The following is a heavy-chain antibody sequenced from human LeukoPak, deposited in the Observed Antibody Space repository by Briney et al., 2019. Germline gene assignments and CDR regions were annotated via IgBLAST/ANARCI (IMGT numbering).Heavy chain of an antibody. D-gene: IGHD3-10*01. Sequence: GASVKVSCKVSGYTLTELSMHWVRQAPGKGLEWMGGFDPEDGETIYAQEFQGRVTMTEDTSTDTAYMELSSLRSEDTAVYYCATAPPLYYYGSGSYRGFDIWGQGTMVTVSS. J-gene: IGHJ3*02. CDR1: GYTLTELS. V-gene: IGHV1-24*01. CDR2: FDPEDGET. CDR3: ATAPPLYYYGSGSYRGFDI.